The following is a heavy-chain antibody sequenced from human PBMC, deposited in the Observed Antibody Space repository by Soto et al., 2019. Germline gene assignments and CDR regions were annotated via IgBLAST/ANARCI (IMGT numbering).Heavy chain of an antibody. CDR3: AKSLSRGIWPEGYWDY. D-gene: IGHD2-15*01. J-gene: IGHJ4*02. Sequence: PSETLSLTCAVSGGSISSGGYSWSWIRQPPGKCLEWIGYIYHSGSTYYNPSLKSRVTISVDRSKNQFSLKLSSVTAADTAIYYCAKSLSRGIWPEGYWDYWGQGTLVTVSS. V-gene: IGHV4-30-2*01. CDR1: GGSISSGGYS. CDR2: IYHSGST.